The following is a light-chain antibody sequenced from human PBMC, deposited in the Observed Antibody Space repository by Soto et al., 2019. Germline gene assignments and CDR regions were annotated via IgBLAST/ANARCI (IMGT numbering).Light chain of an antibody. CDR3: CSYADGSIYF. CDR1: SRDGGAYDY. V-gene: IGLV2-14*03. Sequence: QSVLTQPACVSGAPGQSITISCTGTSRDGGAYDYVSWYLQYPDKAPQLLIYYVDHRPSGVSSRFSGSKSGNTASLTISGLQAEDEGDYYCCSYADGSIYFFGTGTKVTV. CDR2: YVD. J-gene: IGLJ1*01.